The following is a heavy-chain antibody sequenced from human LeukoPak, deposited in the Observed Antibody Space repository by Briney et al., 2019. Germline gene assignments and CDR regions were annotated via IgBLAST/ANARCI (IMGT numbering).Heavy chain of an antibody. V-gene: IGHV4-61*08. D-gene: IGHD6-19*01. J-gene: IGHJ4*02. Sequence: SETLSLTCAVSGGSISSGGYSWSWIRQPPGKGLEWIGYIYYSGSTNYNPSLKSRVTISVDTSKNQFSLKLSSVTAADTAVYYCAAGYSSGWYHVHFDYWGQGTLVTVSS. CDR1: GGSISSGGYS. CDR3: AAGYSSGWYHVHFDY. CDR2: IYYSGST.